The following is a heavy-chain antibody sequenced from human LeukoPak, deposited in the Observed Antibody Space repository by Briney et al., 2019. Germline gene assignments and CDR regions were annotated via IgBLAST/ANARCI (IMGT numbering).Heavy chain of an antibody. J-gene: IGHJ5*02. D-gene: IGHD2-2*01. Sequence: GGSLRLSCAASGFTFSSYAMSWVRQAPGKGLEWVSAISGSGGSTYYADSVKGRFTISRDNSKNTLYLQMNSLRAEDTAVYYCAKLGYCSSTSCTTTWFDPWGQGTLVTVSS. CDR3: AKLGYCSSTSCTTTWFDP. V-gene: IGHV3-23*01. CDR1: GFTFSSYA. CDR2: ISGSGGST.